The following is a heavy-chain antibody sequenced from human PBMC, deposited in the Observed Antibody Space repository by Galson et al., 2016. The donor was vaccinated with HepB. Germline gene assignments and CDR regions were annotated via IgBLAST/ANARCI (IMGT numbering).Heavy chain of an antibody. CDR2: FDPEDGET. J-gene: IGHJ4*02. V-gene: IGHV1-24*01. CDR1: GYTLIELS. D-gene: IGHD3-22*01. CDR3: AHYYDGSGYYSR. Sequence: VKVSCKVSGYTLIELSMHWVRQAPGKGLEWMGGFDPEDGETIYAQKFQGRVTMTEDTSTDTAYMELRSLISEDTAVYYCAHYYDGSGYYSRWGQGTLVTVSS.